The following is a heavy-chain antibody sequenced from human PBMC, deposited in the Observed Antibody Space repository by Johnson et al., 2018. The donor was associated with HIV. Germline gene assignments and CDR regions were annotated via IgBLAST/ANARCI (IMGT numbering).Heavy chain of an antibody. CDR1: GFIFTNFA. J-gene: IGHJ3*02. Sequence: VQLVESGGGVVQPGRSLRLACPVSGFIFTNFAMHWVRQAPGKGLEWVANIKQDGSEKYYVDSVKGRFTISRDNAKNSLYLQMNSLRAEDTAVYYCASGIAVAGGAFDMWGQGTMVTVSS. V-gene: IGHV3-7*05. CDR3: ASGIAVAGGAFDM. D-gene: IGHD6-19*01. CDR2: IKQDGSEK.